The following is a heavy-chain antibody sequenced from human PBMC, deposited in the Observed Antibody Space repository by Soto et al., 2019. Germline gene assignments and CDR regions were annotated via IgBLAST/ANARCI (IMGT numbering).Heavy chain of an antibody. J-gene: IGHJ4*02. CDR3: AREISYDSSGYPLYFDY. CDR2: IWYDGSNK. CDR1: GFTFSSYG. Sequence: QVQLVESGGGVVQPGRSLRLSCAASGFTFSSYGMHWVRQAPGKGLEWVAVIWYDGSNKYYADSVKGRFTISRDNSKNTLYLQMSSLKAEDTAVYYCAREISYDSSGYPLYFDYWGQGTLVTVSS. D-gene: IGHD3-22*01. V-gene: IGHV3-33*01.